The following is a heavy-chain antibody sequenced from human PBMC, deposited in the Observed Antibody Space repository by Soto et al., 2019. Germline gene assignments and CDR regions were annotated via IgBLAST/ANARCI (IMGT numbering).Heavy chain of an antibody. CDR2: IDPSDSYT. D-gene: IGHD2-15*01. J-gene: IGHJ6*02. Sequence: GESLKISCKGSGYSFTSYWISWVRQMPGKGLEWMGRIDPSDSYTNYSPSFQGHVTISADKSISTAYLQWSSLKASDTAMYYCATYCSGGSCHHYYYYGMDVWGQGTTVTVSS. CDR1: GYSFTSYW. V-gene: IGHV5-10-1*01. CDR3: ATYCSGGSCHHYYYYGMDV.